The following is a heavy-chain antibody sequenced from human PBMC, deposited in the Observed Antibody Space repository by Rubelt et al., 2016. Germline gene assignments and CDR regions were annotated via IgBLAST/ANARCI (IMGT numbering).Heavy chain of an antibody. CDR2: IIPATGLP. V-gene: IGHV1-69*02. J-gene: IGHJ6*02. D-gene: IGHD1-26*01. Sequence: QVHLVQSGAEMREPGPSVKVSCKASGGSVSSSEVSWVRQAPGQGLECVGRIIPATGLPRYAQKFQSRLTITADKSTSTSMMELSRLRSDDTATYSCRHKVGPKGSGIGLRGQGTSVTFSS. CDR3: RHKVGPKGSGIGL. CDR1: GGSVSSSE.